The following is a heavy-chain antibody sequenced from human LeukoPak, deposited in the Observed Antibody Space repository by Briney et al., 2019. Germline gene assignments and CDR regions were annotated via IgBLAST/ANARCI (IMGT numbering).Heavy chain of an antibody. CDR2: ISYDGSNK. J-gene: IGHJ4*02. CDR1: GFTFSSYG. V-gene: IGHV3-30*03. D-gene: IGHD2-15*01. Sequence: GRSLRLSCAASGFTFSSYGTHWVHQAPGKGLEWVAVISYDGSNKYYADSVKGRFTISRDNSKNTLYLQMNSLRAEDTAVYYCARVPTVGSGGYQFDYWGQGTLVTVS. CDR3: ARVPTVGSGGYQFDY.